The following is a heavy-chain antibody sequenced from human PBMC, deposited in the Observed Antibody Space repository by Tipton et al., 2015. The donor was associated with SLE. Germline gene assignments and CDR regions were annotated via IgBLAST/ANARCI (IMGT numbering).Heavy chain of an antibody. J-gene: IGHJ4*02. CDR2: IYYSGST. V-gene: IGHV4-59*08. CDR3: ARVTYCYDSSGWFFDY. Sequence: TLSLTCTVSGGSISSYYWSWIRQPPGKGLEWIGYIYYSGSTNYNPSLKSRVTISVDTSKNQFSLKLSSVTAADTAVYYCARVTYCYDSSGWFFDYWGQGTLVTVSS. CDR1: GGSISSYY. D-gene: IGHD3-22*01.